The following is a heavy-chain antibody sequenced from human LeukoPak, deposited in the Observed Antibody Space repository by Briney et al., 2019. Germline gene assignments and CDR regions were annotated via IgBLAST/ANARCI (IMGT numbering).Heavy chain of an antibody. D-gene: IGHD5-12*01. J-gene: IGHJ4*02. CDR1: GYSFTSNW. CDR3: ARHGSGYPIHY. CDR2: IYPSDSDT. V-gene: IGHV5-51*01. Sequence: GESLKISCKGSGYSFTSNWIGWLRQMPGKGLEWMGIIYPSDSDTRYSPSFQGQVTISADKSITTAYLKWSSLKASDTAMYYCARHGSGYPIHYWGQGTLVTVSS.